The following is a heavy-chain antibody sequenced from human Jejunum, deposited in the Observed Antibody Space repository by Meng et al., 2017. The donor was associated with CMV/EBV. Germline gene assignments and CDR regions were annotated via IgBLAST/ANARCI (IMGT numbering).Heavy chain of an antibody. CDR3: ARASPNWNYVIDY. CDR1: GGSIGTDY. D-gene: IGHD1-7*01. CDR2: NYYSGRT. J-gene: IGHJ4*02. Sequence: VSGGSIGTDYGSWSRRPPGKGLEWMGHNYYSGRTNFNPSLKSRVTISLDTSKKQFSLRLSSVTAEDTAVYYCARASPNWNYVIDYWGQGTRVTVSS. V-gene: IGHV4-59*01.